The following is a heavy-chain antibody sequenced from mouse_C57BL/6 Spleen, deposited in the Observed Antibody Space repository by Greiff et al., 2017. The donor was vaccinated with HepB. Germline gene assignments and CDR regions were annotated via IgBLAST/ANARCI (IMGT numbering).Heavy chain of an antibody. J-gene: IGHJ4*01. V-gene: IGHV1-69*01. CDR1: GYTFTSYW. CDR3: ARGIYYDYDDAMDY. CDR2: LDPSDSYT. Sequence: QVQLQQPGAELVMPGASVKLSCKASGYTFTSYWMHWVKQRPGQGLEWIGELDPSDSYTNYNQKLKGKSTLTVDKYSSTAYMQLSSLTSEDAAVDYCARGIYYDYDDAMDYWGQGTSVTVSS. D-gene: IGHD2-4*01.